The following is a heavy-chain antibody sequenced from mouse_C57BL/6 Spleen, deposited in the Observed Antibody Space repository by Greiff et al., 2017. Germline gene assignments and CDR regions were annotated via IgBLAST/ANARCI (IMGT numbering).Heavy chain of an antibody. CDR1: GYAFRSSW. J-gene: IGHJ4*01. V-gene: IGHV1-82*01. Sequence: QVQLQQSGPELVKPGASVKISCKASGYAFRSSWMNWVKQRPGKGLEWIGRIYPGDGDTNYNGKFKGKATLTADQSSSTAYMQLSSLTSEDSAVYFCAYYYGSGRAMDYWGQGTSGTVSS. CDR3: AYYYGSGRAMDY. CDR2: IYPGDGDT. D-gene: IGHD1-1*01.